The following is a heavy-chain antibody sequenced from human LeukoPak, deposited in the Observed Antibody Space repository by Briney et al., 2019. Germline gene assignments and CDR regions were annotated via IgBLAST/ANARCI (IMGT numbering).Heavy chain of an antibody. CDR2: INPNSGDT. V-gene: IGHV1-2*02. J-gene: IGHJ3*02. CDR3: ARDWYQKAFDI. CDR1: GYTFTGYY. Sequence: ASVTVSFKASGYTFTGYYMHWVRQAPGQGLEWMGWINPNSGDTNYAQKFQGRVTMTRDTSISTAYMELSRLRSDDTAVYYCARDWYQKAFDIWGQGTMVTVSS. D-gene: IGHD2-2*01.